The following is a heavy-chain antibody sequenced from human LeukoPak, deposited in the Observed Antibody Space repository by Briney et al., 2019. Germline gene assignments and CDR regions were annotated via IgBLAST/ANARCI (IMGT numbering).Heavy chain of an antibody. CDR2: IYPGDSDT. CDR3: ARRARDGYHYDSSGYWVPTYYFDY. V-gene: IGHV5-51*01. D-gene: IGHD3-22*01. J-gene: IGHJ4*02. Sequence: GESLKISCKGSGYSFTSYWIGWVRQMPGKGLEWMGIIYPGDSDTRYSPSFQGQVTISADKSISTAYLQLSSLKASDTAMYYCARRARDGYHYDSSGYWVPTYYFDYWGQGTLVTVSS. CDR1: GYSFTSYW.